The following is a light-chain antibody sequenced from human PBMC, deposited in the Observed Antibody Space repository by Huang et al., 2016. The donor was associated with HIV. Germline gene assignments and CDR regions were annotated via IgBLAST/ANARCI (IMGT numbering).Light chain of an antibody. J-gene: IGKJ1*01. CDR2: WPS. CDR3: HQYYSTPQT. V-gene: IGKV4-1*01. Sequence: DIVMTQSPDSMTVSLGERATINCKSSQSVLHSSHNKNYLALYQHKPGQPPKVLIYWPSTRESGVPDRFSGSGSGTDFTLTISSLQAEDVAVYFCHQYYSTPQTFGQGTKVEIK. CDR1: QSVLHSSHNKNY.